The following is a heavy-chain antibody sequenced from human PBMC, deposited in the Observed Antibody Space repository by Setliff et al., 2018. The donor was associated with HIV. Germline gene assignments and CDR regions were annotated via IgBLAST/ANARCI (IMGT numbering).Heavy chain of an antibody. CDR1: YASISTADYY. V-gene: IGHV4-30-4*01. Sequence: LSLTCTASYASISTADYYWSWIRQPPGKGLEWIGFVSYTGTTKYNPSLKSRVTISVDTSENQFSLTLTSVTAADTAVYYCARDPNTGWYYLDFWGPGALVTVSS. D-gene: IGHD6-19*01. CDR3: ARDPNTGWYYLDF. CDR2: VSYTGTT. J-gene: IGHJ4*02.